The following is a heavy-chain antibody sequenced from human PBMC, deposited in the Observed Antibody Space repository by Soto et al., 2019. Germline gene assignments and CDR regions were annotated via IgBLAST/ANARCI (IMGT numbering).Heavy chain of an antibody. CDR3: TRDGYNAGYYFDY. Sequence: LSLSCAASGFTFSSYAMNWVRQAPGKGLEWVSSISSTGALMYYADSVKGRFTISRDNAKNSLYLQMNSLRAEDTAVYYCTRDGYNAGYYFDYWGQGTLVTVSS. J-gene: IGHJ4*02. V-gene: IGHV3-21*04. D-gene: IGHD5-12*01. CDR2: ISSTGALM. CDR1: GFTFSSYA.